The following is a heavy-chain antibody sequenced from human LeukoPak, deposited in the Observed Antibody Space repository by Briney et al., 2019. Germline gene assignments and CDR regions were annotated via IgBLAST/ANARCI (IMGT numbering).Heavy chain of an antibody. V-gene: IGHV1-2*02. CDR1: GYSFTGYY. D-gene: IGHD6-6*01. J-gene: IGHJ6*03. CDR3: ARDPRARILAARPGYYYYYMDV. CDR2: INPNSGGT. Sequence: ASVKVSCKASGYSFTGYYMHWVRQAPGQGLEWMGWINPNSGGTNYAQKFQGRVTMTRDTSISTAYMELSRLRSDDTAVYYCARDPRARILAARPGYYYYYMDVWGKGTTVTVSS.